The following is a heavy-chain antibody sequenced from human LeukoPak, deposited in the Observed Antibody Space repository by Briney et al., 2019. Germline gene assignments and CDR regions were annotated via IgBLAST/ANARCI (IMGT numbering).Heavy chain of an antibody. CDR2: IYYSGST. V-gene: IGHV4-30-4*07. Sequence: SETLSLTCAVSGGSISSGGYSWSWIRQPPGKGLEWIGYIYYSGSTYYNPSLKSRVTISVDTSKNQFSLKLGSVTAADTAVYYCARTYYYAPAYYYYMDVWGKGTTVTVSS. J-gene: IGHJ6*03. D-gene: IGHD3-10*01. CDR1: GGSISSGGYS. CDR3: ARTYYYAPAYYYYMDV.